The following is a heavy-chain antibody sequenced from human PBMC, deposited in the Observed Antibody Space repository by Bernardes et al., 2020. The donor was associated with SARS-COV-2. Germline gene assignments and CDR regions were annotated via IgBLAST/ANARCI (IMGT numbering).Heavy chain of an antibody. CDR3: ARGVYSSGWYVVPPFDY. D-gene: IGHD6-19*01. Sequence: SVKVSCKASGGTFSSYAISWVRQAPGQGLEWMGGIIPIFGKANYAQKFQGRVTITADESTSTAYMELSSLRSEDTAVYYCARGVYSSGWYVVPPFDYWGQGTLVTGSS. CDR2: IIPIFGKA. CDR1: GGTFSSYA. V-gene: IGHV1-69*13. J-gene: IGHJ4*02.